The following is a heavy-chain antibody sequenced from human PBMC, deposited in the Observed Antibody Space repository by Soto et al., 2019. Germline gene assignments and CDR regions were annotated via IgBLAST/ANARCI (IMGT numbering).Heavy chain of an antibody. D-gene: IGHD2-2*01. CDR2: IIPILGIA. CDR1: GGTFSSYT. J-gene: IGHJ4*02. Sequence: PVKVSCKASGGTFSSYTISGVRQATGQRLEWMGRIIPILGIANYAQKYQGRVTITADKSTSTAYMKLSSLRSEDTAVYYCAALHCSSTSCYASYFDYWGQGTLVTVSS. V-gene: IGHV1-69*02. CDR3: AALHCSSTSCYASYFDY.